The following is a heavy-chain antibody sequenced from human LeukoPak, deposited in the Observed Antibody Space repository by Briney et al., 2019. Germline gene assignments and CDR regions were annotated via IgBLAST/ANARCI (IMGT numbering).Heavy chain of an antibody. CDR2: SYYSGST. D-gene: IGHD2-2*01. Sequence: PSETLSLTCSVSGGSIRSHYWSWIRQSPGKGLEWIGYSYYSGSTNYNPSLKSRVTISVDTSKNQFSLKLGPVTAADTAVYYCARDGRYCSSTSCYGGDYYYYYMDVWGKGTAVTVSS. J-gene: IGHJ6*03. V-gene: IGHV4-59*11. CDR1: GGSIRSHY. CDR3: ARDGRYCSSTSCYGGDYYYYYMDV.